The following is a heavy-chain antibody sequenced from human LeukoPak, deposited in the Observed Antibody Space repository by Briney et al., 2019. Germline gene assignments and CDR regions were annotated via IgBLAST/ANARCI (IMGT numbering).Heavy chain of an antibody. D-gene: IGHD6-13*01. CDR1: GGSFSGYY. CDR3: ARLGNSSYWFDP. J-gene: IGHJ5*02. Sequence: SETLSLTCAVYGGSFSGYYWSWIRQPPGKGLEWIGEINHSGSTNYNPSLKSRVTISVDTSKNQFSLKLSSVTAADTAVYYCARLGNSSYWFDPWGQGTLVTVSS. V-gene: IGHV4-34*01. CDR2: INHSGST.